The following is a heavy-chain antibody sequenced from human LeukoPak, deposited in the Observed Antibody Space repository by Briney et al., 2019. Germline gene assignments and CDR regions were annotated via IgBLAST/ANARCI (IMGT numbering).Heavy chain of an antibody. CDR3: AXXXXXXXXXXXAYSQPDYGMDV. CDR2: INPNSGGT. D-gene: IGHD3-16*01. V-gene: IGHV1-2*02. Sequence: ASVKVSCKASGYTFTGYYMHWVRQAPGQGLEWMGWINPNSGGTNYAQKFQGRITMTRDTSISTAYLELSRLRSDDTAVYYCAXXXXXXXXXXXAYSQPDYGMDVWGQGTTVTVSS. J-gene: IGHJ6*02. CDR1: GYTFTGYY.